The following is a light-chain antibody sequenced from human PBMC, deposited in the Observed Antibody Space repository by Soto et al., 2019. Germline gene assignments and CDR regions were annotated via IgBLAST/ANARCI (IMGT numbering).Light chain of an antibody. J-gene: IGLJ1*01. CDR3: CSYVGSNTFTYV. V-gene: IGLV2-8*01. CDR1: SNDVGYHNY. CDR2: EVS. Sequence: HSALTQPPSASGSTGQSVTISCTGTSNDVGYHNYVSWYQQHPGKAPKLIIYEVSKRPSGVPDRFSGSKSGNTASLTVSGLQAEDEAEYYCCSYVGSNTFTYVFGTGTKVTVL.